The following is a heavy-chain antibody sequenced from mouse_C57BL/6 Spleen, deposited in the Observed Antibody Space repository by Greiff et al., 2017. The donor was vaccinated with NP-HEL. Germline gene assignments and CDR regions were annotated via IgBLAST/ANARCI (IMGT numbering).Heavy chain of an antibody. V-gene: IGHV1-15*01. CDR3: TRTRLLDY. D-gene: IGHD2-4*01. CDR1: GYTFTDYE. J-gene: IGHJ2*01. Sequence: VQLQQSGAELVRPGASVTLSCKASGYTFTDYEMHWVKQTPVHGLEWIGAIDPETGGTAYNQKFKGKAILTADKSYSTAYMELRSLTSEDSAVYYGTRTRLLDYWGQGTTLTVSS. CDR2: IDPETGGT.